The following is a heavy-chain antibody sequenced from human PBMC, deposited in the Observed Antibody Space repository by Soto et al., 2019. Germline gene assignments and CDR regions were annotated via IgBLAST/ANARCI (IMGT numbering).Heavy chain of an antibody. Sequence: QVQLVESGGGVVQPGRSLRLSCAASGFTFSSYAMHWVRQAPGKGLEWVAVISYDGSNKYYADSVKGRFTISRDNSKNTLYLQMNSLRAEDTAVYYCARALPREDSSGWYGDAFDIWGQGTMVTVSS. CDR3: ARALPREDSSGWYGDAFDI. V-gene: IGHV3-30-3*01. D-gene: IGHD6-19*01. CDR1: GFTFSSYA. CDR2: ISYDGSNK. J-gene: IGHJ3*02.